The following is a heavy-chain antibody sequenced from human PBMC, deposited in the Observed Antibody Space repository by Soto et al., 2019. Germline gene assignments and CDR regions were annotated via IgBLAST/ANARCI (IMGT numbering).Heavy chain of an antibody. CDR2: VSSDGSHA. CDR3: ARDSAYSTASTHFDN. Sequence: QVQLVESGGGVVQPGSSLRLSCAASGFTFSSDALHWVRQAPGKGLEWVAVVSSDGSHAYYPDYVKGRFTISRDNSQSTVYLQMNSLRPKDTATYFCARDSAYSTASTHFDNWGQGTLVTVSS. V-gene: IGHV3-30*04. J-gene: IGHJ4*02. CDR1: GFTFSSDA. D-gene: IGHD2-2*01.